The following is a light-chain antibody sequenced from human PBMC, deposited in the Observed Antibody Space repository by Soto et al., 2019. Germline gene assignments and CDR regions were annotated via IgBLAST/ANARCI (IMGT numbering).Light chain of an antibody. V-gene: IGKV1-39*01. Sequence: DIQMTQSPSSLSASVGDRVTITCRASQSISSYLNWYQQKPGKAPKLLIYAASSLQSGVPSRFSCSGSGTDFTLTISSLQPEDFATYYWQQSYSPPQTFGQGTKVEIK. CDR3: QQSYSPPQT. CDR1: QSISSY. J-gene: IGKJ1*01. CDR2: AAS.